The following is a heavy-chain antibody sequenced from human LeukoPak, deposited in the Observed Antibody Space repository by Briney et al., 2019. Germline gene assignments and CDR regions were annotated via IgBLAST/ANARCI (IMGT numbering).Heavy chain of an antibody. V-gene: IGHV4-34*01. CDR3: ARAPRNDIVVVPAARNYYYYYMDV. D-gene: IGHD2-2*01. CDR1: GGSFSGYY. CDR2: INHSGST. Sequence: SETLSLTCAVYGGSFSGYYWSWLRQPPGKGLEWIGEINHSGSTNYNPSLKSRVTISVDTSKNQFSLKLSSVTAADTAVYYCARAPRNDIVVVPAARNYYYYYMDVWGKGTTVTVSS. J-gene: IGHJ6*03.